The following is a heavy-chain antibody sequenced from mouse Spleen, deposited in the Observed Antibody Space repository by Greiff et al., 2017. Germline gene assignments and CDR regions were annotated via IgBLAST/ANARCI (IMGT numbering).Heavy chain of an antibody. J-gene: IGHJ2*01. CDR3: TREVPLDY. CDR2: ISSGGSYT. CDR1: GFTFSSYT. Sequence: EVNVVESGGGLVKPGGSLKLSCAASGFTFSSYTMSWVRQTPEKRLEWVATISSGGSYTYYPDSVKGRFTISRDNAKNTLYLQMSSLKSEDTAMYYCTREVPLDYWGQGTTLTVSS. D-gene: IGHD2-14*01. V-gene: IGHV5-6-4*01.